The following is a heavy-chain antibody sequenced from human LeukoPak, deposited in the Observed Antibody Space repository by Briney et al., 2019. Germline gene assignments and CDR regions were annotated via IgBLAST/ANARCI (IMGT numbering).Heavy chain of an antibody. J-gene: IGHJ4*02. CDR1: GFTFSSYA. D-gene: IGHD4-23*01. Sequence: GGSLRLSCAASGFTFSSYAMSWVRQAPGKGLEWVSAISGSGGSTYYADSVKGRFTISSGNSKNTLYLQMNSLRAEDTAVYYCAKGVYGGNSIDYWGQGTLVTVSS. CDR2: ISGSGGST. CDR3: AKGVYGGNSIDY. V-gene: IGHV3-23*01.